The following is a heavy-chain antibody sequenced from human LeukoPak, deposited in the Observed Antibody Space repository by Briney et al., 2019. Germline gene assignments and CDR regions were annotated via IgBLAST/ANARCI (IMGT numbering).Heavy chain of an antibody. V-gene: IGHV3-23*01. CDR2: ISGSTGST. Sequence: GGSLRLSCAGSGFPFSSDAMNWVRQAPGKGLEWVASISGSTGSTQYADSVKGGFTISRDSAKNSLYLQMNSLRAEDTAIYYCTRVGYIDEGVDYWGQGNLVTVSS. CDR3: TRVGYIDEGVDY. CDR1: GFPFSSDA. D-gene: IGHD5-24*01. J-gene: IGHJ4*02.